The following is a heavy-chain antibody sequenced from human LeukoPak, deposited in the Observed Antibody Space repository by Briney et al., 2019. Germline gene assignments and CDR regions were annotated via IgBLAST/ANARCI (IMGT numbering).Heavy chain of an antibody. V-gene: IGHV4-39*01. D-gene: IGHD1-26*01. CDR1: GVSIDNSHGYF. CDR3: ARLVYSDPNYFDY. CDR2: ISYVGQT. J-gene: IGHJ4*02. Sequence: SETLSLPCTVSGVSIDNSHGYFWVWLRQPPGKGLEWIGSISYVGQTFYNSSLESRVTLSVDKSRNQFSLRLRSVTAADTAVFYCARLVYSDPNYFDYWGQGSLVTVSS.